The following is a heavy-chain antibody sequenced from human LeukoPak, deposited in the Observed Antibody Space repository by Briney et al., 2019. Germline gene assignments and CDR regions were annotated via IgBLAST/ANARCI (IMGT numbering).Heavy chain of an antibody. Sequence: GRSLRLSCAASGFTFSNYGIHWVRQAPGKGLEWVALIWNDGSKERYADSVKGRFTVSRDDSKNTVYLEMDSLRADDTAVYYCAKDLSATHWGEVFDYWGQGTQVTVSS. CDR1: GFTFSNYG. D-gene: IGHD7-27*01. V-gene: IGHV3-33*06. CDR2: IWNDGSKE. CDR3: AKDLSATHWGEVFDY. J-gene: IGHJ4*02.